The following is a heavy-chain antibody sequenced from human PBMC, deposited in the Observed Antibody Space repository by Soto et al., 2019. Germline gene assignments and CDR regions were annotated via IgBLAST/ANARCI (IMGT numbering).Heavy chain of an antibody. CDR2: ISYDGSNK. J-gene: IGHJ6*02. CDR3: ARDPYYCTNGVCQQPYYYYGMDA. Sequence: GGSLRLSCAASGFTFSSYAMHWVRQAPGKGLEWVAVISYDGSNKYYADSVKGRFTISRDNSKNTLYLQMNSLRAEDTAVYYCARDPYYCTNGVCQQPYYYYGMDAWGQGTTVTVSS. D-gene: IGHD2-8*01. V-gene: IGHV3-30-3*01. CDR1: GFTFSSYA.